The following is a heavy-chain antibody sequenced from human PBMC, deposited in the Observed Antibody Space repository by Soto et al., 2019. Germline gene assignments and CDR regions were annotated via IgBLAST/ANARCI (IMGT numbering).Heavy chain of an antibody. J-gene: IGHJ6*02. CDR3: AREDDGGDRDYYGLDV. Sequence: QVQLQESCPGLVRPSQTLSLTCTVSGGSISTDHYHWTWIRQAPGKGLEWIGYIHYSGSIQFNPSLQSRVSMSVDTSKNLFSLRLSSVTAADTAVYFCAREDDGGDRDYYGLDVWGQGTTVTVSS. D-gene: IGHD2-21*02. CDR1: GGSISTDHYH. V-gene: IGHV4-30-4*01. CDR2: IHYSGSI.